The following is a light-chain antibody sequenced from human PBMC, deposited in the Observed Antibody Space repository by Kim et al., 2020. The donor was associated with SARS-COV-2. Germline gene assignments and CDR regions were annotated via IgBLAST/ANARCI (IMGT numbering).Light chain of an antibody. CDR3: LSYTSSSTYV. CDR1: STDVGGFSF. J-gene: IGLJ1*01. V-gene: IGLV2-14*03. Sequence: GQSITLSCAGTSTDVGGFSFVSWYQQHPGKAPKLMIYGVNRRPSGVSSRFSGSKSGNTASLTISGLQAEDEADYFCLSYTSSSTYVFGTGTKVTVL. CDR2: GVN.